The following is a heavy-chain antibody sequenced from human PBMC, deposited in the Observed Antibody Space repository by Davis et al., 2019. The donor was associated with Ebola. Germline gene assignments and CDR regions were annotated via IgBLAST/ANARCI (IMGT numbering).Heavy chain of an antibody. CDR3: ARCISEGAYNYYYSNMDV. V-gene: IGHV5-51*01. Sequence: PGGSLRLSCKGSGYSFTSYWIGWVRQMPGKGLEWMGIIYPGDSDTRYSPSFQGQVTISADKSISTAYLQWSSLKASDTAMYYCARCISEGAYNYYYSNMDVWGKGTTVTVSS. D-gene: IGHD6-13*01. J-gene: IGHJ6*04. CDR2: IYPGDSDT. CDR1: GYSFTSYW.